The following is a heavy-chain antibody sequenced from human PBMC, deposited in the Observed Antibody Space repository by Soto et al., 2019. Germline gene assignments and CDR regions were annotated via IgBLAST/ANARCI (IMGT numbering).Heavy chain of an antibody. J-gene: IGHJ4*02. CDR3: AKELAGRFAKFDY. D-gene: IGHD1-26*01. CDR2: INGGGGAT. V-gene: IGHV3-23*01. CDR1: RFTFSSYG. Sequence: GGSLRFSCAASRFTFSSYGMSWVRQAPGKGLEWVSTINGGGGATYYADSVKGRFTISRDNSKNTLYLQMNSLRAEDTAVYYCAKELAGRFAKFDYWGQGTLVTVSS.